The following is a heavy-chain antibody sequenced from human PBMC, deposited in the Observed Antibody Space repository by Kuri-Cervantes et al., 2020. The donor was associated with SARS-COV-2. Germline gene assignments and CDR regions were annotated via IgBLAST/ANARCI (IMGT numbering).Heavy chain of an antibody. CDR1: GGSISSSSLY. CDR3: AKDVTMVRGESAFDI. J-gene: IGHJ3*02. D-gene: IGHD3-10*01. CDR2: IYYSGST. V-gene: IGHV4-39*02. Sequence: SETLSLTCTVSGGSISSSSLYWGWIRQPPGKGLEWIGSIYYSGSTYYNPSLKSRVTISVDTSKNQFSLKLSSVTAADTALYYCAKDVTMVRGESAFDIWGQGTMVTVSS.